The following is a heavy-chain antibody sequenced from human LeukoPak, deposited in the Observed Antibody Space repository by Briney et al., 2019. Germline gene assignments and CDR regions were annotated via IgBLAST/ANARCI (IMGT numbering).Heavy chain of an antibody. Sequence: GGSLRLSCAASGFTFSSYAMSWVRQAPRKGLESVSGISGSGGSTHYADSVKGRFTISRDNSKNTLYLQMNSLRAEDTAVYYCAKVYCLIISCPRPLDYWGQGTLVTVSS. D-gene: IGHD2-2*01. CDR3: AKVYCLIISCPRPLDY. V-gene: IGHV3-23*01. CDR1: GFTFSSYA. CDR2: ISGSGGST. J-gene: IGHJ4*02.